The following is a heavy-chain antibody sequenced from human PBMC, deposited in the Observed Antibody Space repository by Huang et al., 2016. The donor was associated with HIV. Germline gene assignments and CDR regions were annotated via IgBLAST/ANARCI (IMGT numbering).Heavy chain of an antibody. CDR2: INSDGGSS. CDR3: VRDPRIQSWLNYFDY. CDR1: GFTFSSYW. V-gene: IGHV3-74*01. Sequence: EVQLVESGGGLVQPGGSLRLSCAASGFTFSSYWMHWVRQAPGKGLVWVSRINSDGGSSGYAYSVKGRFTISRDNAKNTLYLQMNSLSAEDTAVYYCVRDPRIQSWLNYFDYWGQGTLVSVSS. J-gene: IGHJ4*02. D-gene: IGHD3-22*01.